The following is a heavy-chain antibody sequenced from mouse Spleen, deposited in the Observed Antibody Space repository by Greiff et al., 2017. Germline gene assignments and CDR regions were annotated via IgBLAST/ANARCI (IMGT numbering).Heavy chain of an antibody. CDR2: IYPGSGNT. J-gene: IGHJ3*01. CDR1: GYTFTDYY. CDR3: ARVEYPAWFAY. V-gene: IGHV1-76*01. Sequence: VQLQESGAELVRPGASVKLSCKASGYTFTDYYINWVKQRPGQGLEWIARIYPGSGNTYYNEKFKGKATLTAEKSSSTAYMQLSSLTSEDSAVYFCARVEYPAWFAYWGQGTLVTVSA. D-gene: IGHD2-10*02.